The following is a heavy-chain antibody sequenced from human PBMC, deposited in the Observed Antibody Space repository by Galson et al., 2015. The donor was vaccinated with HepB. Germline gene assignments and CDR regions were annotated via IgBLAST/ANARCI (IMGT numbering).Heavy chain of an antibody. D-gene: IGHD4-17*01. V-gene: IGHV3-7*01. Sequence: SLRLSCAASGFTFSSYWMSWVRQAPGKGLEWVANIKQDGSEKYYVDSVKGRFTISRDNSKNTLYLQMNSLRAEDTAVYYCAKDYYGDIDYWGQGTLVTVSS. CDR3: AKDYYGDIDY. J-gene: IGHJ4*02. CDR2: IKQDGSEK. CDR1: GFTFSSYW.